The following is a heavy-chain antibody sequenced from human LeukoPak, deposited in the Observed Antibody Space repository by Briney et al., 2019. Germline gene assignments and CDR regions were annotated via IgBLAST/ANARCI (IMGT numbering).Heavy chain of an antibody. D-gene: IGHD5-18*01. Sequence: AGGSLRLSCAASGFTFTGFGMSWVRQAPGKGLEWVSTISGSGGSTYYADSVKGRFTISRDNSKNTLYLQMNTLRAEDTAVYYCAKASRFGYSYGPREYFYYMDVWGKGTTVTISS. CDR2: ISGSGGST. CDR1: GFTFTGFG. V-gene: IGHV3-23*01. CDR3: AKASRFGYSYGPREYFYYMDV. J-gene: IGHJ6*03.